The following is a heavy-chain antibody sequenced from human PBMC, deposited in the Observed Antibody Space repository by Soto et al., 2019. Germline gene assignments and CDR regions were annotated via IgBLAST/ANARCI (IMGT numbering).Heavy chain of an antibody. CDR1: GGSISSYY. Sequence: SETLSLTCTVSGGSISSYYWSWIRQPPGKGLEWIGYIYYSGSTNYNPSLKSRVTISVDTSKKQFSLKLSSVTAADTAVYYFAREPYSTTKYYYYGKDVWGQGTTVTVSS. CDR3: AREPYSTTKYYYYGKDV. V-gene: IGHV4-59*01. J-gene: IGHJ6*02. D-gene: IGHD6-13*01. CDR2: IYYSGST.